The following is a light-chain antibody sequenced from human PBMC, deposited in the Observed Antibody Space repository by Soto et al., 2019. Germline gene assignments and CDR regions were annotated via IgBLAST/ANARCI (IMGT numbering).Light chain of an antibody. CDR2: AAS. V-gene: IGKV1-39*01. CDR3: QQSYSTPPT. Sequence: DIQMTQSPSSLSASVGDRVTITCRASQSISKNLNWYQQKPGKAPKPLIYAASSLQSGVPSRFSGSGSGTDFTLTISSLPPEDFATYYCQQSYSTPPTFGGGTKVEIK. CDR1: QSISKN. J-gene: IGKJ4*01.